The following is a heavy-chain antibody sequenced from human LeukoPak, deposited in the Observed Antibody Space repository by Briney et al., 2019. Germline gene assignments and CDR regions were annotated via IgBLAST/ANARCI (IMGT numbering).Heavy chain of an antibody. D-gene: IGHD2-2*01. CDR3: ARGGQVVSASDNWFDP. CDR2: ISGSGGRT. J-gene: IGHJ5*02. CDR1: GFTFSSDV. V-gene: IGHV3-23*01. Sequence: PGGSLRLSCAASGFTFSSDVMSWVRQAPGKGLEWVSAISGSGGRTYYADSVKGRFTISRDNAKKSLYLQMNSLRAEDTALYYCARGGQVVSASDNWFDPWGQGTLVTVSS.